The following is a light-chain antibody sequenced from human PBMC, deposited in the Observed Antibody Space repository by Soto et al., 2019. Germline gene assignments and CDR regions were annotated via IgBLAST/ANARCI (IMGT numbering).Light chain of an antibody. Sequence: EIVLTQSPGTLSLSPGERAALSCRASQSLSTNYLAWYQQKPGQAPRLLMYGASHRATGIPDRFSGSGSGTDFTLTISRLEPEDFAVYYCHQYGASPWTFGQGTRVEIK. CDR2: GAS. V-gene: IGKV3-20*01. J-gene: IGKJ1*01. CDR1: QSLSTNY. CDR3: HQYGASPWT.